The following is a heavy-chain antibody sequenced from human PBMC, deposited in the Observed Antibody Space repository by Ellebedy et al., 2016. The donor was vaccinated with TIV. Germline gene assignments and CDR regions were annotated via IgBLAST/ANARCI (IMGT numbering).Heavy chain of an antibody. CDR3: ARTHYRFGIIAYLDY. V-gene: IGHV1-18*04. J-gene: IGHJ4*02. D-gene: IGHD3-10*01. CDR1: DNSFTRFG. CDR2: ISAYNGNK. Sequence: AASVKVSCKAYDNSFTRFGFTWVRQAPGQGLEWMGWISAYNGNKKYAQMFQDRFTMTTDTSTKTVYMELRSLRSDDTALYDCARTHYRFGIIAYLDYWGQGTLVTVSS.